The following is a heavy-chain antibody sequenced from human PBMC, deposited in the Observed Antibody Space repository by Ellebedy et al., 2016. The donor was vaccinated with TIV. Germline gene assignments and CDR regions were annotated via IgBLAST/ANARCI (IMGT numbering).Heavy chain of an antibody. CDR2: IWYDGSNH. CDR3: ARDQGSSSWRSIYYYYGMDV. V-gene: IGHV3-33*01. J-gene: IGHJ6*02. CDR1: GFTFSSYG. D-gene: IGHD6-13*01. Sequence: GESLKISCAASGFTFSSYGMHWVRQAPGKGLEWVAVIWYDGSNHYYADSVKGRFTISRDNSKNTPYLQMNSLRAEDTAVYYCARDQGSSSWRSIYYYYGMDVWGQGTTVTVSS.